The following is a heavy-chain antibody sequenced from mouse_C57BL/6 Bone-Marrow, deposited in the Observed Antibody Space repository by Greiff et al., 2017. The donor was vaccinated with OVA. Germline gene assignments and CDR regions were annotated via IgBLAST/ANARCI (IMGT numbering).Heavy chain of an antibody. D-gene: IGHD1-1*01. CDR3: ARALRYWYFDV. V-gene: IGHV1-67*01. Sequence: QVQLQQSGPELVRPGVSVKISCKGSGYTFTDYAMHWVKQSHAKSLEWIGVISTYYGDASYNQKFKGKATMTVDKSSSTAYMELARLTSEDSAVYYCARALRYWYFDVWGTGTTVTVSS. CDR2: ISTYYGDA. J-gene: IGHJ1*03. CDR1: GYTFTDYA.